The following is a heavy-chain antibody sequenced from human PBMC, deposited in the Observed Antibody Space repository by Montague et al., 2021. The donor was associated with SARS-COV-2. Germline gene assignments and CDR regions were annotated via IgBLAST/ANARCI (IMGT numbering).Heavy chain of an antibody. CDR3: ARARTRITMIVVVIDAFDI. CDR2: IYYSGST. V-gene: IGHV4-31*03. CDR1: GGSISSGGYY. J-gene: IGHJ3*02. Sequence: TLSLTRTVSGGSISSGGYYWSWIRQHPGKGLEWIGYIYYSGSTYYXPSLKSRVTISVDTSKNQFSLKLSSVTAADTAVYYCARARTRITMIVVVIDAFDIWGQGTMVTVSS. D-gene: IGHD3-22*01.